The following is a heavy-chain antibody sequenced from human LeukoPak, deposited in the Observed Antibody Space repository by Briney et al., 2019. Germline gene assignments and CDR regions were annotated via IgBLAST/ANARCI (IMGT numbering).Heavy chain of an antibody. CDR1: GGTFSSYA. D-gene: IGHD3-10*01. CDR3: AYYGSGSPLMIYGIDV. V-gene: IGHV1-69*13. CDR2: IIPIFGTA. J-gene: IGHJ6*04. Sequence: GASVKVSCKASGGTFSSYAISWVRQAPGQGLEWMGGIIPIFGTANYAQEFQGRVTITADESTSTAYMELSSLRSEDTAVYYCAYYGSGSPLMIYGIDVWGKGTTVTVSS.